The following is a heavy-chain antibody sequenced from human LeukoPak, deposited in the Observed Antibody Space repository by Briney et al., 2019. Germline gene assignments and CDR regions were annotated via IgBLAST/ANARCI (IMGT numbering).Heavy chain of an antibody. J-gene: IGHJ4*02. CDR2: INHSGST. CDR3: ARGRPSGYVAY. V-gene: IGHV4-61*01. Sequence: SETLSLTCTVSGGSVSSGSYYWSWIRQPPGKGLEWIGEINHSGSTNYNPSLKSRVTISVDTSKNQFSLKLSSVTAADTAVYYCARGRPSGYVAYWGQGTLVTVSS. CDR1: GGSVSSGSYY. D-gene: IGHD1-26*01.